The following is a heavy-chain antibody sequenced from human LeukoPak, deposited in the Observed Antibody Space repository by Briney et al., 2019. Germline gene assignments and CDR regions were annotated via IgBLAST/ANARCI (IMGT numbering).Heavy chain of an antibody. D-gene: IGHD3-3*01. CDR2: IYYSGST. CDR3: AKHINTYYDFWSGPKRITKDAFDI. J-gene: IGHJ3*02. V-gene: IGHV4-59*01. Sequence: PSETLSLTCTVSGGSISSYYWSWIRQPPGKGLEWIGYIYYSGSTNYNPSLKSRVTISVDTSKNQFSLKLSSVTAADTAVYYCAKHINTYYDFWSGPKRITKDAFDIWGQGTMVTVS. CDR1: GGSISSYY.